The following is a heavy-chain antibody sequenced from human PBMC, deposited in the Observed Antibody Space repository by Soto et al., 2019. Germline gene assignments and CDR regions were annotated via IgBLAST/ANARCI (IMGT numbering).Heavy chain of an antibody. V-gene: IGHV1-18*01. J-gene: IGHJ6*02. CDR3: ARDQFPVVAAMAVGYYYGMDV. CDR2: ISAYNGNT. D-gene: IGHD2-15*01. Sequence: QVQLVQSGAEVKKPGASVKVSCKASGYTFTSYGISWVRQAPGQGLEWMGWISAYNGNTNYAQKLQGRVTMTTDTSTSTAYMELRSLRSDDTAVYYCARDQFPVVAAMAVGYYYGMDVWGQGTTVTVSS. CDR1: GYTFTSYG.